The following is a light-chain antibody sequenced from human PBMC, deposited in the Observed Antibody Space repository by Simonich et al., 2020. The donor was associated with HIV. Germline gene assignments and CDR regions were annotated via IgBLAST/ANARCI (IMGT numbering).Light chain of an antibody. V-gene: IGKV1-5*03. CDR1: QSISSW. CDR3: QQYHSYPWT. CDR2: KAS. Sequence: DIQMTQPPSTLSASVGDRVTITCRASQSISSWLAWYQQKPGKAPKLLIYKASNLESGVPSRFSGSGSGTEFTLTISSLQPDDFANYYCQQYHSYPWTFGQGTKVEIK. J-gene: IGKJ1*01.